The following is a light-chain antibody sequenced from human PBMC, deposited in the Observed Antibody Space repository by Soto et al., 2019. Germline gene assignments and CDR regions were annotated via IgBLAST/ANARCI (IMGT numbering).Light chain of an antibody. Sequence: FVFTQSPVTFSVWPVEMASLSCRASQSFRGLLAWYQQKPGQAPRLLIYDAYNRATGIPPRFSGSGSGTDFTLTISSLEPEDSAVYYCQQRHMWPITFGQGTRLEIK. V-gene: IGKV3-11*01. J-gene: IGKJ5*01. CDR1: QSFRGL. CDR3: QQRHMWPIT. CDR2: DAY.